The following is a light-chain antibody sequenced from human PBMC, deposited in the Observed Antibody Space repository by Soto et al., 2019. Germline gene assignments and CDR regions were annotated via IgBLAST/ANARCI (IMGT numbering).Light chain of an antibody. CDR2: EVN. J-gene: IGLJ7*01. Sequence: QSALTQPPSASGSPGQSVTISCTGTSSDVGAYDYVCWYQQHPGKAPKLMIYEVNKRPSGVPDRFSGSKSGNTASLTVSGLQAGDEADYYRSSFAANDNVVFGGGTQLTVL. CDR3: SSFAANDNVV. V-gene: IGLV2-8*01. CDR1: SSDVGAYDY.